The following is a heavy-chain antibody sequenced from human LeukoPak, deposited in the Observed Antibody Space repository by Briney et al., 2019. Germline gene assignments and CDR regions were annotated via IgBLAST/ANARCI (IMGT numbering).Heavy chain of an antibody. CDR3: ARSYDSSGYYFDP. CDR2: IIPIFGTA. V-gene: IGHV1-69*13. J-gene: IGHJ5*02. CDR1: GGTFSSYA. D-gene: IGHD3-22*01. Sequence: GASVKVSCTASGGTFSSYAISWVRQAPGQGLEWMGGIIPIFGTANYAQKFQGRVTITADESTSTAYMELSSLRSEDTAVYYCARSYDSSGYYFDPWGQGTLVTVSS.